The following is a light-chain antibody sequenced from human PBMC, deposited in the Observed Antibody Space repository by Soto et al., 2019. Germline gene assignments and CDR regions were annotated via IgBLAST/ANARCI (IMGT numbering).Light chain of an antibody. J-gene: IGLJ2*01. Sequence: QSALTQPASVSGSPGQSITLSCTGTSSDVGSYNLVSWYQLHPGKAPKLMIYEGTKRPSGVSNRFSGSKSGSTASLTISGLQAEDEADYYCCSHAGSSSYVVFGGGTKVTVL. CDR1: SSDVGSYNL. CDR3: CSHAGSSSYVV. V-gene: IGLV2-23*01. CDR2: EGT.